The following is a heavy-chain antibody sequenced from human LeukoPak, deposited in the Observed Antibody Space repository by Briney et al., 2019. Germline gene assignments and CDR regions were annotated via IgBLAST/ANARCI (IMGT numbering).Heavy chain of an antibody. CDR1: GYTFTGYY. CDR2: INPNSGGT. CDR3: YYRVSSGYLT. V-gene: IGHV1-2*02. Sequence: GASVKVSCKASGYTFTGYYMHWVRQAPGQGLEWMGWINPNSGGTYYAQKFQGRVSMTRDTSISTAYMELSSLRSDYTAVYYCYYRVSSGYLTWGQGTLVAVSS. D-gene: IGHD3-22*01. J-gene: IGHJ4*01.